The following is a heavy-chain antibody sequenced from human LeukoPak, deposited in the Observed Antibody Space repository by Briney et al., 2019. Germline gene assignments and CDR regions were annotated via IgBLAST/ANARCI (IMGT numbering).Heavy chain of an antibody. J-gene: IGHJ5*02. CDR2: INHSGST. CDR1: GGFFSGYY. D-gene: IGHD3-3*01. V-gene: IGHV4-34*01. CDR3: ARERGRPIFGVVKHWFDP. Sequence: SETLSLTCAVYGGFFSGYYWSWIRQPPREGLEWIGAINHSGSTNYNPSLKSRVTISLDTSKNLFSLKLSSVTAADTAVYYCARERGRPIFGVVKHWFDPWGQGNLVTVSS.